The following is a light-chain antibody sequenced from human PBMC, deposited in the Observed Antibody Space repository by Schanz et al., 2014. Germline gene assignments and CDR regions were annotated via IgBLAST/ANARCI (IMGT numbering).Light chain of an antibody. J-gene: IGKJ4*01. CDR2: GAS. CDR3: QQRSKWPLS. V-gene: IGKV3-11*01. Sequence: EIVLTQSPATLSLSPGERATLSCRASQSVSSNLAWYQQKPGQAPRLLIYGASTRATGIPARFSGSGSGTEFTLTISSLEPEDFAVYYCQQRSKWPLSFGGGTKVEIK. CDR1: QSVSSN.